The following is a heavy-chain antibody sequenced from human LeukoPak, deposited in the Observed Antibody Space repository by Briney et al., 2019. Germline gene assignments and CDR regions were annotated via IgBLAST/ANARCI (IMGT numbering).Heavy chain of an antibody. CDR1: KFAFSSYA. Sequence: GGSLRLSCAASKFAFSSYAMSWVRQAPGKGLEWVSAISGGGGNTYYADSVKGRFTISRDNSKNTLYLQMNSLRAEDTAVYYCARAPYDSSGYYLPGYWGQGTLVTVSS. CDR2: ISGGGGNT. J-gene: IGHJ4*02. CDR3: ARAPYDSSGYYLPGY. D-gene: IGHD3-22*01. V-gene: IGHV3-23*01.